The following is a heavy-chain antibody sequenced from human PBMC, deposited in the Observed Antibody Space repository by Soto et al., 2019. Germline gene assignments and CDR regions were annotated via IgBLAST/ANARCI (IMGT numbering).Heavy chain of an antibody. CDR3: AREYSSDTTTGGFDP. D-gene: IGHD6-19*01. CDR2: IIPIFGTA. J-gene: IGHJ5*02. CDR1: GGTFSSYA. Sequence: SVKVSCKASGGTFSSYAISWVRQAPGQELEWMGGIIPIFGTANYAQKFQGRVTITADESTSTAYMELSSLRSEDTAVYYCAREYSSDTTTGGFDPWGQGTLVTAPQ. V-gene: IGHV1-69*13.